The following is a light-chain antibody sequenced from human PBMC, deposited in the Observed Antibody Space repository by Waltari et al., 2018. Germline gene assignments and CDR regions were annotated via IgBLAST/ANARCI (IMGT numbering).Light chain of an antibody. V-gene: IGLV3-19*01. CDR3: NGRDISGNHVL. CDR1: TLRNFY. J-gene: IGLJ3*02. CDR2: GQN. Sequence: SSELAQDPAVSVALGQTVTITCRGDTLRNFYATWYQQKPGKAPLLVIYGQNNRPSGIPDRFSVSNSGTTASLTISETRAVDEADYYCNGRDISGNHVLFGGGTKLTV.